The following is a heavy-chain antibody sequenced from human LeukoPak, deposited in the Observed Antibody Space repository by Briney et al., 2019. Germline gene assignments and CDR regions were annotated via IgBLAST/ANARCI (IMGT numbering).Heavy chain of an antibody. V-gene: IGHV3-30*02. CDR2: IRYDGSNK. J-gene: IGHJ4*02. D-gene: IGHD2-15*01. Sequence: AGGSPRLSCAASGFTFSSYGMHWVRQAPGKGLEWVAFIRYDGSNKYYADSVKGRFTISRDNSKNTLYLQMNSLRAEDTAVYYCAKDHLLYCSGGSCYSNWGQGTLVTVSS. CDR3: AKDHLLYCSGGSCYSN. CDR1: GFTFSSYG.